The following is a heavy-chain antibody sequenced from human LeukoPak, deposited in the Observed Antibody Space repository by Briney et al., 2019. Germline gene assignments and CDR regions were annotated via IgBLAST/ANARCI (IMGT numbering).Heavy chain of an antibody. CDR3: ARMGTYQRTPFDY. V-gene: IGHV3-21*01. CDR2: ISSSSSYT. D-gene: IGHD2-2*01. Sequence: PGGSLRLSCAASGFTFSSYSMNWVRQAPGKGLEWVSSISSSSSYTYYADSVKGRFTISRDNAKNTLYLQMNSLRAEDTAVYYCARMGTYQRTPFDYWGQGTLVTVSS. CDR1: GFTFSSYS. J-gene: IGHJ4*02.